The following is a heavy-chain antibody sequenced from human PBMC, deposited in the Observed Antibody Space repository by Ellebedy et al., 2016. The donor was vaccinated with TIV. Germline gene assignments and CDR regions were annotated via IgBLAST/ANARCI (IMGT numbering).Heavy chain of an antibody. CDR3: ARSNITFVGETDVFDI. CDR1: GGSIRSYS. CDR2: IFHSGGT. Sequence: MPSETLSLTCTVTGGSIRSYSWSWIRQPPGKGLEWLGYIFHSGGTNYNPPLKSRVAISIDTSHNQFSLKLNSVTAADTAVYYYARSNITFVGETDVFDIWGQGTRVTVSP. J-gene: IGHJ3*02. D-gene: IGHD3-3*01. V-gene: IGHV4-59*01.